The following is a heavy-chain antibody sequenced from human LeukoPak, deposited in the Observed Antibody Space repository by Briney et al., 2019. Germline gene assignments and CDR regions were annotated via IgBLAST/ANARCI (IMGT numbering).Heavy chain of an antibody. Sequence: KASETLSLTCAVYGGSFSGYYWSWIRQPPGKGLEWIGEINHSGSTNYNPSLKSRVTISVDTSKNQFSLKLSSVTAADTAVYYCARGPFSSWRRGLSGWFDPWGRGTLVTVSS. V-gene: IGHV4-34*01. CDR1: GGSFSGYY. CDR3: ARGPFSSWRRGLSGWFDP. D-gene: IGHD6-13*01. CDR2: INHSGST. J-gene: IGHJ5*02.